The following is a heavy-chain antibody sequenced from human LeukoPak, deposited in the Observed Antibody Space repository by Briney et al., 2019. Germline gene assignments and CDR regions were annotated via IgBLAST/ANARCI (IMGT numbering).Heavy chain of an antibody. CDR3: ARAEGYHILNGLQPFDY. CDR1: GFTFSGYA. CDR2: ISYDGSIK. D-gene: IGHD3-9*01. J-gene: IGHJ4*02. V-gene: IGHV3-30-3*01. Sequence: PGGSLRLSCAASGFTFSGYAIHWVRQAPGKGLEWVAVISYDGSIKWYADSVKGRFTISRDNPKNTLYLQMNSLRAEDTAVYYCARAEGYHILNGLQPFDYWGQGTLVTVSS.